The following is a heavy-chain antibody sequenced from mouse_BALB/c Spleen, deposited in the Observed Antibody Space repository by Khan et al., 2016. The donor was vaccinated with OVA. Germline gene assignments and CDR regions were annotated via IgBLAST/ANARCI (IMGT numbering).Heavy chain of an antibody. J-gene: IGHJ3*01. Sequence: EKRKEDGGDLVKPGGSLKLSCAASGFTFSNYGMSWVRQIPDKRLEWVATINSDGTYTYYPDSVKGRFTISRNNAKNTLYLEMSSLKSEDTAMYYCASHLTGSFAYWGQGTLVTVSA. CDR3: ASHLTGSFAY. V-gene: IGHV5-6*01. D-gene: IGHD4-1*01. CDR1: GFTFSNYG. CDR2: INSDGTYT.